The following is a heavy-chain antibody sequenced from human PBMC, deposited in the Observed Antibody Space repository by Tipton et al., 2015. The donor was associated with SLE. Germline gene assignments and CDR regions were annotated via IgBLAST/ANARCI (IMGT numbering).Heavy chain of an antibody. V-gene: IGHV1-69*13. CDR2: IIPIFGTA. CDR1: GYTFTSYG. Sequence: QSGAEVKKPGASVKVSCKASGYTFTSYGISWVRQAPGQGLEWMGRIIPIFGTANYAQKFQGRVTITADESTSTAYMELSSLRSEDTAVYYCARGLYYYDSSGYSDYCGQGTLVTASS. D-gene: IGHD3-22*01. CDR3: ARGLYYYDSSGYSDY. J-gene: IGHJ4*02.